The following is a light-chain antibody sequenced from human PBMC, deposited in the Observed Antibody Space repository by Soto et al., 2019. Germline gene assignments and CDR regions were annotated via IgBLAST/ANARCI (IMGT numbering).Light chain of an antibody. CDR3: HQTAANPWT. J-gene: IGKJ1*01. CDR1: QSISSW. CDR2: DAS. V-gene: IGKV1-5*01. Sequence: DIQMTQSPSTLSASVGDRVTITCRASQSISSWLAWYQQKPGKAPKLLIYDASSLESGVPSRFSGSGSGTDFALTISSLQPEDFATYYCHQTAANPWTFAQGTKVDSK.